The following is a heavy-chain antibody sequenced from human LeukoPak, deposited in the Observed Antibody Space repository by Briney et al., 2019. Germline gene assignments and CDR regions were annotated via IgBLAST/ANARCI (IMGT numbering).Heavy chain of an antibody. CDR3: ARQVVAVAGTGYFDY. Sequence: SETLSLTCTVSGGSIRSSSYYGGCIRQPPGKGLEWIGSIYYSGSTYYNASLKSRGTISVDTSKNQFSLKLNSVTAADTAVYFCARQVVAVAGTGYFDYWGQGTPVTVSS. J-gene: IGHJ4*02. CDR1: GGSIRSSSYY. V-gene: IGHV4-39*01. CDR2: IYYSGST. D-gene: IGHD6-19*01.